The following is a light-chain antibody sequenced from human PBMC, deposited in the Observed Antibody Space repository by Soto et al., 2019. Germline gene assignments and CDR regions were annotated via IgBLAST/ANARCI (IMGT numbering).Light chain of an antibody. CDR2: AAS. Sequence: DIQMTQSPSSLSASVGDRVTITCRASQGISNYLAWYQQKPGKVPKLLIYAASTLQSGVQSRFSGSGSGTKFTLPISSLQPEDVATYYCQKFNNAPPFTFGPGTKVDIK. V-gene: IGKV1-27*01. CDR3: QKFNNAPPFT. J-gene: IGKJ3*01. CDR1: QGISNY.